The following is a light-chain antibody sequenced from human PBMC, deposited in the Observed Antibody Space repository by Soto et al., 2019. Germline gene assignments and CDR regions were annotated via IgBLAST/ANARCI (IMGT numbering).Light chain of an antibody. J-gene: IGKJ5*01. Sequence: DIQMTQSPSSVSASLGDIVTITCRASQGISSWLAWYQQKPGKAPKLLIYDASSLESGVPSRFSGSGSGTEFTLTISSLQPDDFATYYCQQSYSTPITFGQGTRLEI. CDR2: DAS. V-gene: IGKV1-12*01. CDR1: QGISSW. CDR3: QQSYSTPIT.